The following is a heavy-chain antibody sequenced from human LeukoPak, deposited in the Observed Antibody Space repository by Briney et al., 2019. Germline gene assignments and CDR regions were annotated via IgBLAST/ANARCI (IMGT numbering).Heavy chain of an antibody. CDR1: GFTFSSYG. V-gene: IGHV3-30*03. J-gene: IGHJ4*02. CDR3: ATESGSYSGTCFDY. D-gene: IGHD1-26*01. Sequence: PGRSLRLSCAASGFTFSSYGMHWVRQAPGKGLEWVAVISYDGSNKYYVDSVKGRFTISRDNSKNSLSLQMNSLRAEDTAVYCCATESGSYSGTCFDYWGQGTLVTVSS. CDR2: ISYDGSNK.